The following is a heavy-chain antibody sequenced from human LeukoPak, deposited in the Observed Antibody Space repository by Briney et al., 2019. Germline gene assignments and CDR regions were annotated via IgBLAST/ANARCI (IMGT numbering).Heavy chain of an antibody. V-gene: IGHV4-59*01. D-gene: IGHD6-19*01. J-gene: IGHJ6*03. CDR1: GGSISSYY. CDR3: ARGVAGAYYYYYYYMDV. CDR2: IYYSGST. Sequence: SETLSLTCTVSGGSISSYYWSWIRQPPGKGLEWIGYIYYSGSTNYHPSLKSRVTISVDTSKNQFSLKLSSVTAADTAVYYCARGVAGAYYYYYYYMDVWGKGTTVTVSS.